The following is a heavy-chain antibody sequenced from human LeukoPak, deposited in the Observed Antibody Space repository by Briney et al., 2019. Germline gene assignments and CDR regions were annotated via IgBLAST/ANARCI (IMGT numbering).Heavy chain of an antibody. D-gene: IGHD3-9*01. CDR1: GFTFSSHI. J-gene: IGHJ4*02. V-gene: IGHV3-21*01. Sequence: PRGSLRLSCAASGFTFSSHIMNWVRQAPGKGLEWVSSISSSSSYIYYAESVKGRFTMSRDNAKNSLYLQMNSLRADDTAVYYCARATTYDILTGYFDYWGQGTLVTVSS. CDR2: ISSSSSYI. CDR3: ARATTYDILTGYFDY.